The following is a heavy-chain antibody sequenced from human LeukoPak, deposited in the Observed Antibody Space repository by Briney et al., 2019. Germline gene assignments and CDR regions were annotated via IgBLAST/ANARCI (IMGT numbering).Heavy chain of an antibody. Sequence: GGSLRLSCAASGFTFSNYWMTWVRQAPGQGLEWVANIKSDGSETYYVDSVKGRFTISRDNAKNSLCLQMNSLRAEDTAVYYCTREVRGSPAFDIWGQGAMVTVSS. CDR1: GFTFSNYW. V-gene: IGHV3-7*01. D-gene: IGHD3-10*01. J-gene: IGHJ3*02. CDR3: TREVRGSPAFDI. CDR2: IKSDGSET.